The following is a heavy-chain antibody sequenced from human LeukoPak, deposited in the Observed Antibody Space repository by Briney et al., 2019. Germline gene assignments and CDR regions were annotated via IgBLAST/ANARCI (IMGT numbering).Heavy chain of an antibody. V-gene: IGHV3-30*18. CDR3: AKVLEGYCSGGSCPDAFDI. CDR1: GFTFSSYG. CDR2: ISYDGSNK. D-gene: IGHD2-15*01. J-gene: IGHJ3*02. Sequence: GRSLRLSCAASGFTFSSYGMHWVRQAPGKGLEWVAVISYDGSNKYYAESVKGRFTISRDNSKNTLYLQMNSLRGEDTAVYYCAKVLEGYCSGGSCPDAFDIWGQGTMVTVSS.